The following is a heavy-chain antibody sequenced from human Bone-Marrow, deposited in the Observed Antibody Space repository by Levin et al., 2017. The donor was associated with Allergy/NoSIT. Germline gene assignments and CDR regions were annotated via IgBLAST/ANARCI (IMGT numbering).Heavy chain of an antibody. Sequence: GESLKISCAASGFTFSSYWMSWVRQAPGKGLEWVANIKQDGSEKYYVDSVKGRFTISRDNAKNSLYLQMNSLRAEDTAVYYCARGGLSSVYYYDSSGYDLFDYWGQGTLVTVSS. CDR3: ARGGLSSVYYYDSSGYDLFDY. CDR1: GFTFSSYW. CDR2: IKQDGSEK. V-gene: IGHV3-7*01. J-gene: IGHJ4*02. D-gene: IGHD3-22*01.